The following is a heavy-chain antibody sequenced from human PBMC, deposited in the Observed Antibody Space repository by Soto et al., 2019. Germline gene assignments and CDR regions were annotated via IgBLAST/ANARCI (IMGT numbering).Heavy chain of an antibody. V-gene: IGHV1-69*04. CDR3: ARDTVNAGGYYYYMDV. J-gene: IGHJ6*03. CDR2: IIPILGIA. Sequence: SVKVSCKASGGTFSSYTISWVRQAPGQGLEWMGRIIPILGIANYAQKFQGRVTITADKSTSTAYMELSSLRSEDTAVYYCARDTVNAGGYYYYMDVWGKGTTVTVSS. D-gene: IGHD3-16*01. CDR1: GGTFSSYT.